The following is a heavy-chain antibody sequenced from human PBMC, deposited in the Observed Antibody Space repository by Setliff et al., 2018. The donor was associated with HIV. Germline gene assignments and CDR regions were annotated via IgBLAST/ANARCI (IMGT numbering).Heavy chain of an antibody. CDR1: GGSISSGGYY. D-gene: IGHD5-18*01. V-gene: IGHV4-31*03. J-gene: IGHJ4*02. CDR2: IYYSGST. CDR3: ARTLRAAAMGYFDY. Sequence: SETLSLTCTVSGGSISSGGYYWSWIRQHPGKGLEWIGYIYYSGSTNYNPSLKRRVTISADTSKNQFSLKLTSVTAADTAVYYCARTLRAAAMGYFDYWGQGTLVTSPQ.